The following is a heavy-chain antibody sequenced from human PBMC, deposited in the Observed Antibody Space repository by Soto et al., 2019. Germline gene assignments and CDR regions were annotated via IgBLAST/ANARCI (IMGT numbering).Heavy chain of an antibody. J-gene: IGHJ4*02. CDR2: IIPIFGTA. Sequence: GASVKVSCKASGCTFSSYAISWVRQAPGQVREWMGGIIPIFGTANYAQKFQGRVTITADKSTSTAYMELSSLRSEDTAVYYCARASGAYYDILTGYYNFDYWGQGTLVTV. V-gene: IGHV1-69*06. CDR3: ARASGAYYDILTGYYNFDY. CDR1: GCTFSSYA. D-gene: IGHD3-9*01.